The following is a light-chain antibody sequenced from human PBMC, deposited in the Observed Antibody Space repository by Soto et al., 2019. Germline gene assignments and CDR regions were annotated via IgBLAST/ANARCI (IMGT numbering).Light chain of an antibody. CDR1: QSITGW. V-gene: IGKV1-5*01. J-gene: IGKJ1*01. CDR3: QQYFSYSPWT. Sequence: DIQMTQSPSTLSSSVGDRVTITCRASQSITGWVAWYQQKPGEAPRLLIYDATTLVGGVPSRFSGGGSGTEFSLTISSLQPEDIAAYYCQQYFSYSPWTFGQGT. CDR2: DAT.